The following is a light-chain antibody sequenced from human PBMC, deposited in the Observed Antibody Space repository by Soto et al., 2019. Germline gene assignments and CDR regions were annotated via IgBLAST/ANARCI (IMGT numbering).Light chain of an antibody. CDR1: QSIRSW. Sequence: DIQMTQSPSTLSACVGDRVTITCRASQSIRSWLAWYQQKPGKAPNLLIYQASNLKSGVPSRFSSSGSGTEYTLSISSLQPDDFATYYCQQYKSYPWTFGQGTKVEIK. CDR3: QQYKSYPWT. V-gene: IGKV1-5*03. CDR2: QAS. J-gene: IGKJ1*01.